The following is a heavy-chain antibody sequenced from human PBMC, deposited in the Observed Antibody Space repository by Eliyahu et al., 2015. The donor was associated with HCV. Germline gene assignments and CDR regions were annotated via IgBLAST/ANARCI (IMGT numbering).Heavy chain of an antibody. CDR3: ARGHYDILSYYYGMDV. J-gene: IGHJ6*02. CDR1: XFTFSSYT. CDR2: ISSSSTYI. D-gene: IGHD3-9*01. V-gene: IGHV3-21*01. Sequence: EVQLVESGGGLVKPGGSLRLSCAASXFTFSSYTMNWVRPPGKGLEWVSSISSSSTYIYFADSIKGRFTISRDNAKNSLYLQMNSLRAEDTAIYYCARGHYDILSYYYGMDVWGQGTTVTVSS.